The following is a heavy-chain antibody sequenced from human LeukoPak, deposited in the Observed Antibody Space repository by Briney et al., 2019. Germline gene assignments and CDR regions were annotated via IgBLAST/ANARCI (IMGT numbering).Heavy chain of an antibody. CDR3: ARDLAGPANY. Sequence: PGGSLRLSCAASGFTLSSYWMSWVRQAPGKGLEWVANIKQDGSEKYYVDSVKGRFTISRDNAKNSLYLQMNSLRAEDTAVYYCARDLAGPANYWGQGTLVTVSS. D-gene: IGHD6-19*01. J-gene: IGHJ4*02. CDR1: GFTLSSYW. CDR2: IKQDGSEK. V-gene: IGHV3-7*01.